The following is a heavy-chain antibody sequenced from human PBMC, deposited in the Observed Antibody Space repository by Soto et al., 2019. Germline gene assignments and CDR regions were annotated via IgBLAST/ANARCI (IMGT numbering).Heavy chain of an antibody. D-gene: IGHD3-3*01. Sequence: GGYLRLSCAASGFTVSSNYMSWVRQAPGKGLEWVSVIYSGGSTYYADSVKGRFTISRDNSKNTLYLQMNSLRAEDTAVYYCARGPRSDTIFGVSYFDYWGQGTLVTVSS. CDR1: GFTVSSNY. CDR2: IYSGGST. CDR3: ARGPRSDTIFGVSYFDY. V-gene: IGHV3-66*01. J-gene: IGHJ4*02.